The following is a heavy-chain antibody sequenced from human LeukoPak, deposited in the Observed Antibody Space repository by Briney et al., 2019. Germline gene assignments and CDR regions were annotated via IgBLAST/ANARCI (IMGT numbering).Heavy chain of an antibody. J-gene: IGHJ6*02. V-gene: IGHV3-53*01. CDR2: IYSGGGT. Sequence: GGSLRLSCAASGFTVSSNYMSWVRQAPGKGLEWVSVIYSGGGTYYADSVKGRFTISRDNSKNTLYLQMNSLRAEDTAVYYCARDSGSGSPHGGHYYYGLDVWGQGTTVTVSS. CDR1: GFTVSSNY. D-gene: IGHD3-10*01. CDR3: ARDSGSGSPHGGHYYYGLDV.